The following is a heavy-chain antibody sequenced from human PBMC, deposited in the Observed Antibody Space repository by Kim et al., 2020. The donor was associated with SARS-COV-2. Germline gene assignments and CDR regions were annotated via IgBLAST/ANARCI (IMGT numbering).Heavy chain of an antibody. D-gene: IGHD7-27*01. CDR3: AKARDTGWTFDY. V-gene: IGHV3-23*01. J-gene: IGHJ4*02. CDR1: GFTFSTYA. Sequence: GGSLRLSCAASGFTFSTYAMTWVRQAPGKGLEWVSAIRGSGIYAFYADSVKGRFTISRDNSKSTLYLQMNSLRAEDTAVYYCAKARDTGWTFDYWGQGILVTVSS. CDR2: IRGSGIYA.